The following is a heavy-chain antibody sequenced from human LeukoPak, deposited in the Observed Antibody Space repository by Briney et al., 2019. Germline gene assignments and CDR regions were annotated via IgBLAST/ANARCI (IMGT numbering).Heavy chain of an antibody. V-gene: IGHV1-18*01. CDR1: GYTFTSYG. J-gene: IGHJ4*02. Sequence: GASVKVSCKASGYTFTSYGTSWVRQAPGQGLEWMGWISAYNGNTNYAQKLQGRVTMTTDTSTSTAYMELRSLRSDDTAVYYCTRDGSRSGYYYFDYWGQGTLVTVSS. D-gene: IGHD3-22*01. CDR2: ISAYNGNT. CDR3: TRDGSRSGYYYFDY.